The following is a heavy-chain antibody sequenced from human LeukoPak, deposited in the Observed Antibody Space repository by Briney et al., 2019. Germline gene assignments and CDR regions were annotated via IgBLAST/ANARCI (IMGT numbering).Heavy chain of an antibody. V-gene: IGHV1-18*01. J-gene: IGHJ4*02. CDR3: ARAAIRSYYDSSGYYVY. Sequence: ASVKVSCKASGYTFTSYGISWVRQAPGQGLEWMGWISAYNGNTNYAQKLQGRVTMTTDTSTSTAYMELRSLRSDDTAVYYCARAAIRSYYDSSGYYVYWGQGTLVTVSS. CDR1: GYTFTSYG. CDR2: ISAYNGNT. D-gene: IGHD3-22*01.